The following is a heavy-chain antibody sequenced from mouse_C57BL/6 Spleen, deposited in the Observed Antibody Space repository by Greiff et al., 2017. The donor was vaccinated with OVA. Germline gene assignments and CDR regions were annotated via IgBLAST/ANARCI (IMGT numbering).Heavy chain of an antibody. Sequence: DVMLVESGGGLVKPGGSLKLSCAASGFTFSDYGMHWVRQAPEKGLEWVAYISSGSSTIYYADKVKGRFTISRDNAKNTLFLQKTSLRSEDTAKYYCARNEYDGVDYWGQGTTLTVSS. CDR1: GFTFSDYG. D-gene: IGHD2-4*01. CDR3: ARNEYDGVDY. V-gene: IGHV5-17*01. J-gene: IGHJ2*01. CDR2: ISSGSSTI.